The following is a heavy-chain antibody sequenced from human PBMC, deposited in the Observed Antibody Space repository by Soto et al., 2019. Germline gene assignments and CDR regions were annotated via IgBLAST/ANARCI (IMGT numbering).Heavy chain of an antibody. CDR3: TRDHIVAGGD. J-gene: IGHJ4*02. CDR2: IGYDGINQ. Sequence: QVQLVESGGGVVQPGGSLRLSCIASGFTFSNYGIHWVRQAPGKGLEWVAVIGYDGINQYYADSVKGRFTVSRDNSKNTLYLQMDSLRVEDTAVYYCTRDHIVAGGDWGQGTLVTVSS. V-gene: IGHV3-33*01. D-gene: IGHD5-12*01. CDR1: GFTFSNYG.